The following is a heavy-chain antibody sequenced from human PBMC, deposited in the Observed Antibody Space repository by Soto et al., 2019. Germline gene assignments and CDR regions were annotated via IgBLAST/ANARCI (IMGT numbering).Heavy chain of an antibody. D-gene: IGHD3-22*01. V-gene: IGHV1-69*01. J-gene: IGHJ6*02. CDR2: IIPILGTA. CDR3: ARDGPVIVVVPFYYYGMDV. Sequence: QVQLVQSGAEVKKPGSSVKVSCKASGGTFSSYAISWVRQAPGQGLEWMGGIIPILGTANYAQKFQGRVTITADESTSTAYMELSSLRSEDTAVYYCARDGPVIVVVPFYYYGMDVWGQGTTVTVSS. CDR1: GGTFSSYA.